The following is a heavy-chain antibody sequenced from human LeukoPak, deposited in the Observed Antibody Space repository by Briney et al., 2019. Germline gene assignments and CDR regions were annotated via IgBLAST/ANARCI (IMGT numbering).Heavy chain of an antibody. CDR1: GGSISSGGYS. D-gene: IGHD4-17*01. CDR3: ASGRYGDYPEDFDL. V-gene: IGHV4-30-2*01. CDR2: IYHSGST. Sequence: PSETLSLTCAVSGGSISSGGYSWSWIRQPPGKGLEWIGYIYHSGSTYYNPSLKSRDTISVDRSKNQFSLKLSSVTAADTAVYYCASGRYGDYPEDFDLWGRGTLVTVSS. J-gene: IGHJ2*01.